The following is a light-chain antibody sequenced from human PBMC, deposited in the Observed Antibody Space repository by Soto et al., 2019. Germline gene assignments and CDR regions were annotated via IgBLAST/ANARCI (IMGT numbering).Light chain of an antibody. CDR3: QQLTTFRFT. V-gene: IGKV1-9*01. CDR2: VSS. CDR1: QGINKF. Sequence: IQLTQSPSSLSASVGDRVTITCRSSQGINKFFAWYQQRPGKAPQLLVYVSSTLQSGVTSRFIGSGSGTDFTLTSSRLQPEDFATYYCQQLTTFRFTFGQGTKLAIK. J-gene: IGKJ2*01.